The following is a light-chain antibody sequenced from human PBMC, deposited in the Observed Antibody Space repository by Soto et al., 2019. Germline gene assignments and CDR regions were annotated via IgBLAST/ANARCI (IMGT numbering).Light chain of an antibody. J-gene: IGKJ3*01. Sequence: EIVLTQSPATLSLSPGERATLSCRASQSVSSYLAWYQQKPGQAPRLLISDASKRATGIPARFSGSGSGTAFTLTISSLGPEDYAVYYFQQRSNSPPQFTFGPGTKGDIK. V-gene: IGKV3-11*01. CDR1: QSVSSY. CDR3: QQRSNSPPQFT. CDR2: DAS.